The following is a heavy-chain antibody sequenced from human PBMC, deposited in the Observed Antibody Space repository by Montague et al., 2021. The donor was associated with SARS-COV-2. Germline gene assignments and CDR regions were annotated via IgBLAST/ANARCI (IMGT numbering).Heavy chain of an antibody. V-gene: IGHV2-70*01. D-gene: IGHD3-10*01. CDR3: ARLNWLGDDAFGV. CDR2: VDWENDR. Sequence: PALVKPTQTLTLTCTFSGSSLSTSGFSVNWIRQPPGKALEWLALVDWENDRYFHTSLRTRLTISKDTSKNQVVLTVTDMDPVDTATYYCARLNWLGDDAFGVWGQGIVVTVSS. J-gene: IGHJ3*01. CDR1: GSSLSTSGFS.